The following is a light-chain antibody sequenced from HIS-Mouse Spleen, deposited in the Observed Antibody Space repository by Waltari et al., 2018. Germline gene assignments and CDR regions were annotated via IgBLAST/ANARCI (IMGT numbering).Light chain of an antibody. CDR2: EGS. CDR3: CSYAGSSTWV. J-gene: IGLJ3*02. V-gene: IGLV2-23*01. Sequence: QSALTQPASVSGSPGQPITISCTGTRRDVGSYSLVSWYQQHPGKAPKLMIYEGSKRPSGVSNRFSGSKSGNTASLTISGLQAEDEADYYCCSYAGSSTWVFGGGTKLTVL. CDR1: RRDVGSYSL.